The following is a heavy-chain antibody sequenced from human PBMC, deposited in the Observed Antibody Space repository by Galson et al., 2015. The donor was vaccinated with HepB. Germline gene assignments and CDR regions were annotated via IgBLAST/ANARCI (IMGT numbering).Heavy chain of an antibody. J-gene: IGHJ4*02. V-gene: IGHV3-15*01. CDR2: IKSKTDGGTT. CDR3: TTDRYNWNDVTLGY. Sequence: SLRLSCAASGFTFSNAWMSWVRQAPGKGLEWVGRIKSKTDGGTTDYAAPVKGRFTNSRDDSKNTLYLQMNSLKTEDTAVYYCTTDRYNWNDVTLGYWGQGTLVTVSS. CDR1: GFTFSNAW. D-gene: IGHD1-20*01.